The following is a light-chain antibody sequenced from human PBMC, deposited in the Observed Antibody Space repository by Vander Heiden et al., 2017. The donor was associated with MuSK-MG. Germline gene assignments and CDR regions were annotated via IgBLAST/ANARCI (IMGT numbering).Light chain of an antibody. CDR2: AAS. CDR3: QQSYGTPPT. CDR1: QSISSY. Sequence: DIQMTQSPSSLSASVGDRVTITCRASQSISSYLNWYQQKPGKAPKLLIYAASSLQSGVPSRFSGSGSGTDFTLTINRLQPEDFATYYCQQSYGTPPTFGQGTKVEIK. J-gene: IGKJ1*01. V-gene: IGKV1-39*01.